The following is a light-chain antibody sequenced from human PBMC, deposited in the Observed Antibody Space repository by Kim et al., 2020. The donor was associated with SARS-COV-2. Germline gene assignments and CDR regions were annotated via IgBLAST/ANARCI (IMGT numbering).Light chain of an antibody. CDR2: GAS. V-gene: IGKV3-15*01. CDR1: QSVNNN. CDR3: QQYKNWPLT. Sequence: EIVMTQSPATLSVSPGEGATLSCRASQSVNNNLAWYQQKPGQAPRLLIHGASTRATDIPARFSGSGSGTDFTLTISSLLSEDFAVYYCQQYKNWPLTFGGGTKVDIK. J-gene: IGKJ4*01.